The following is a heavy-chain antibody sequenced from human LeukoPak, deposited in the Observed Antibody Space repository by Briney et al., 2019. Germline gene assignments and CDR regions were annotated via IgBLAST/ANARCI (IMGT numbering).Heavy chain of an antibody. J-gene: IGHJ4*02. CDR2: VSCGSANI. Sequence: GGSLTLSCAASGFTFSEFTMNWVRQAPGKGLEWVSYVSCGSANIFYADSVKGRVTMSRDNTKTSLFLQMNTRRDEATAVYFCARDLPYSFDCWGQGTLVTSST. CDR3: ARDLPYSFDC. V-gene: IGHV3-48*02. CDR1: GFTFSEFT.